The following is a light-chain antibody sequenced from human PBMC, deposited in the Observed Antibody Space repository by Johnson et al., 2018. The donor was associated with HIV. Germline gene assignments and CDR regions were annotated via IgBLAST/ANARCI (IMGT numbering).Light chain of an antibody. J-gene: IGLJ1*01. CDR1: SSNIGNNY. V-gene: IGLV1-51*01. CDR2: DNN. Sequence: QSVLTQPPSVSAAPGQKVTISCSGSSSNIGNNYVSWYQQLPGTAPKLLIYDNNKRPSGTPDRFSGSKSGTSATLGITGLQTGDEADYYCAAWDDSLSGLYVFGTGTKVTVL. CDR3: AAWDDSLSGLYV.